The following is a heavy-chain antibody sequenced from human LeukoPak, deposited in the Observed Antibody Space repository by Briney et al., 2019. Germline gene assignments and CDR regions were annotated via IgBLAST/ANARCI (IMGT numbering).Heavy chain of an antibody. J-gene: IGHJ5*02. Sequence: HPGRSLRLSCAASGFTFSSYAMHWVRQAPGKGLEWVAVISYDGSNKYYADSVKGRFTISRDNAKNSLYLQMNSLRAEDTAVYYCARDRGDSWGFDPWGQGTLVTVSS. CDR3: ARDRGDSWGFDP. CDR2: ISYDGSNK. CDR1: GFTFSSYA. V-gene: IGHV3-30-3*01. D-gene: IGHD1-26*01.